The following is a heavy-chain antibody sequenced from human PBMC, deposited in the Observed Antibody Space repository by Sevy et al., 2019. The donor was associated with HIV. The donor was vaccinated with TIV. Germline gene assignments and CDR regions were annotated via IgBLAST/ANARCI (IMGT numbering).Heavy chain of an antibody. CDR3: AKHRLYCTNTRCYAGQFDY. V-gene: IGHV3-23*01. D-gene: IGHD2-2*01. J-gene: IGHJ4*02. CDR2: ASNTAVNT. CDR1: GFTFGDYA. Sequence: GGCLRLSCAASGFTFGDYAMTWVRQAPGKGLEWIPAASNTAVNTLYADSVKGRFTISRDNSKNTLYLQMNSLRAEDTAVYYCAKHRLYCTNTRCYAGQFDYWGQGALVTVSS.